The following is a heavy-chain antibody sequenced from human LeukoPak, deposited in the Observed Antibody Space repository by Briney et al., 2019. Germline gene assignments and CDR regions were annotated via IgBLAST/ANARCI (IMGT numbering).Heavy chain of an antibody. Sequence: PSETLSLTCTVAGGSISSDVHYWDWIRQAPGKGLDWIGSLLYNGNTWYNPSLESRVTISVDTSENQFSLRLTSVNAADTALYFCTRRGSGNGGTYAGMDVWGPGTSVTVSS. CDR1: GGSISSDVHY. J-gene: IGHJ6*02. CDR3: TRRGSGNGGTYAGMDV. V-gene: IGHV4-39*01. CDR2: LLYNGNT. D-gene: IGHD1-26*01.